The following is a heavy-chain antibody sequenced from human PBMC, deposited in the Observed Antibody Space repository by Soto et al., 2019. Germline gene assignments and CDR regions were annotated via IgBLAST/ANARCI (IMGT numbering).Heavy chain of an antibody. D-gene: IGHD3-22*01. CDR1: GFTFSIYE. Sequence: PGGSLRLSCAASGFTFSIYEMNWVRQAPGKGLEWVSYISTSVSTIYYADSVKGRFTISRDNAKNSLYLQMNSLRAEDTAVNYCARESNYFDTRGYHDAFDIWGQGTMVNVSS. CDR3: ARESNYFDTRGYHDAFDI. V-gene: IGHV3-48*03. CDR2: ISTSVSTI. J-gene: IGHJ3*02.